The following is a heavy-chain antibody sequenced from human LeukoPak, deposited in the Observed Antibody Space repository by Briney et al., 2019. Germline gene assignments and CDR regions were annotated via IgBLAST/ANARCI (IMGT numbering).Heavy chain of an antibody. D-gene: IGHD3-22*01. CDR2: ISGSGTST. CDR1: GFTFSNAW. V-gene: IGHV3-23*01. Sequence: GGSLRLSCAASGFTFSNAWMSWVRQAPGKGLEWVSVISGSGTSTDYADSVKGRFTISRDNSENTLYLQMNSLRAEDTAVYYCAKHWNSAYYNFDHWGQGTLVTVSS. CDR3: AKHWNSAYYNFDH. J-gene: IGHJ4*02.